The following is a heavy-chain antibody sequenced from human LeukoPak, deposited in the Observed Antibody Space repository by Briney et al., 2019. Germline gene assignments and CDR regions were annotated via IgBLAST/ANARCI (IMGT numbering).Heavy chain of an antibody. CDR1: GFNTRTYS. CDR3: ARDGPPAGAGDFDY. Sequence: GGSLRLSCAASGFNTRTYSMGWVRQAPGKGLEWVSYIGSTSIYTDSVQGRFTISRNNAKNTLYLQMNSLRAEDTGVYYCARDGPPAGAGDFDYWGQGTPVTVSS. D-gene: IGHD2-2*01. V-gene: IGHV3-48*04. J-gene: IGHJ4*02. CDR2: IGSTSI.